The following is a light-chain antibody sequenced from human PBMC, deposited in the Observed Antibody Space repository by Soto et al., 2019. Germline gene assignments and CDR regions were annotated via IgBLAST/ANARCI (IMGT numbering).Light chain of an antibody. V-gene: IGKV1-33*01. CDR3: QQYDNLPKTWT. Sequence: DIQMTQSPSSLSASVGDRVTITCQASQDISNYLNWYQQKPGKAPKLLIYDASNLETGVPSRFSGSGSGTDFTFTISSLQPEDIATYYCQQYDNLPKTWTFGQGTKVEIQ. CDR2: DAS. CDR1: QDISNY. J-gene: IGKJ1*01.